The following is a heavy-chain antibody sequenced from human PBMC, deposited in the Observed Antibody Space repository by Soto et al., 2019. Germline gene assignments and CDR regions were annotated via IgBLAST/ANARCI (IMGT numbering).Heavy chain of an antibody. CDR2: INHSGST. CDR1: GGSFSGYC. D-gene: IGHD6-19*01. V-gene: IGHV4-34*01. CDR3: ARARRYSSGSMYNWFDP. J-gene: IGHJ5*02. Sequence: SETLCLTCAVYGGSFSGYCWSWIRKTPGKGLEWIGEINHSGSTNYNPSLKSRVTISVDTSKNQFSLKLSSVTAADTAVYYCARARRYSSGSMYNWFDPWGQGTLVTVSS.